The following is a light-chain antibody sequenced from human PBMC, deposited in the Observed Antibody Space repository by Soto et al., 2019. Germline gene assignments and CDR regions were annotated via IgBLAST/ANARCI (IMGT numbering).Light chain of an antibody. CDR2: EVS. V-gene: IGLV2-14*01. CDR3: SSYTSSSTLDVV. CDR1: SSDVGGYNY. Sequence: QSVLTQPASVSGSPGQSITISCTGTSSDVGGYNYVSWYQQHPGKAPKLMIYEVSNRPSGVSNRFSGSKSGNTASLTISGXXAEDEADYYCSSYTSSSTLDVVFGGGTKLTVL. J-gene: IGLJ2*01.